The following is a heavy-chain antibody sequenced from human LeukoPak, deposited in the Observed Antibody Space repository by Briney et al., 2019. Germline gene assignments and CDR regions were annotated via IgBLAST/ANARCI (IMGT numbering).Heavy chain of an antibody. J-gene: IGHJ4*02. V-gene: IGHV1-8*01. CDR1: GYTFTSYD. CDR2: MNSNSGNT. Sequence: ASVKVSCKASGYTFTSYDINWVRQATGQGLEWMGWMNSNSGNTGYAQKFQGRVTMTRDTSITTAYMELSSLRSDDTAVYYCARDLPSPGISVADDYWGQGTLVTVSS. D-gene: IGHD6-19*01. CDR3: ARDLPSPGISVADDY.